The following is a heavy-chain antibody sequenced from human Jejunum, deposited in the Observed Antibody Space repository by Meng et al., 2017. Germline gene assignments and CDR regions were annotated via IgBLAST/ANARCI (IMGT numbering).Heavy chain of an antibody. V-gene: IGHV3-74*01. Sequence: GESLKISCAASGFTFSSYWMHWVRQAPGKGLVWVSRIKSDGSTTNYADSVKGRFTISRDNAKNTLYLQMDSLRAEDTAVYYCARENYRAFLWDQGTLVTVSS. D-gene: IGHD1-7*01. CDR2: IKSDGSTT. J-gene: IGHJ4*02. CDR3: ARENYRAFL. CDR1: GFTFSSYW.